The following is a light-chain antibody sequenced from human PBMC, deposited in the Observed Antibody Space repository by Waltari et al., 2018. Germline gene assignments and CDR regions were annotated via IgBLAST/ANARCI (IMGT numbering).Light chain of an antibody. Sequence: QSALTQPASVSGSPGQSITISCPGTSRCIGGYNFVSWYQQYPGKAPKVLIYGVYNRPSGVSDRFSGSKLDNTASLTISGLRAEDEAAYFCCSYTSISTVVFGGGTKVTVL. J-gene: IGLJ2*01. CDR3: CSYTSISTVV. CDR2: GVY. V-gene: IGLV2-14*03. CDR1: SRCIGGYNF.